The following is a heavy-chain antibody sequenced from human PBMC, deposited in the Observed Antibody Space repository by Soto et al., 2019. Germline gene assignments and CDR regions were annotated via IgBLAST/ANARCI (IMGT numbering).Heavy chain of an antibody. Sequence: SLRLSCAASGFTFSSYEMNWVRQAPGKGLEWVSYISSSGSTIYYADSVKGRFTISRDNAKNSLYLQMNSLRAEDTAVYYCARDLMRISSSSRHYYYGLDVWGQGTTVTVSS. CDR2: ISSSGSTI. CDR1: GFTFSSYE. D-gene: IGHD6-13*01. J-gene: IGHJ6*02. CDR3: ARDLMRISSSSRHYYYGLDV. V-gene: IGHV3-48*03.